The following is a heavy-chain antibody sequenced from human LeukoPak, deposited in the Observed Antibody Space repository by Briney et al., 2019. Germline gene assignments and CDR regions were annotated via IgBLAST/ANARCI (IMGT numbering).Heavy chain of an antibody. J-gene: IGHJ6*03. CDR2: IYTSGST. CDR3: ASTAVTTNYYYYYMDV. CDR1: GGSISSGSYY. D-gene: IGHD4-11*01. Sequence: PSQTLSLTCTVSGGSISSGSYYWSWIRQPAGKGLEWIGRIYTSGSTNYNPSLKSRVTISVDTSKNQFSLKLSSVTAADTAVYYCASTAVTTNYYYYYMDVWGKGTTVTVSS. V-gene: IGHV4-61*02.